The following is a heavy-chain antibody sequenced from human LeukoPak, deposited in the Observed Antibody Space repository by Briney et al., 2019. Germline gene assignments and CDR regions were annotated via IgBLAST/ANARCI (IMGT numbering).Heavy chain of an antibody. Sequence: PSETLSLTCAVYGGSFSGYYWGWIRQPPGKGLEWVGTIYYSGSTYYDPSLKSRVTISVDTSKNQFSLKLSSVTAADTAVYYCARHLQNSYYYSMDVWGTGTTVTVSS. D-gene: IGHD4-11*01. J-gene: IGHJ6*03. CDR2: IYYSGST. CDR3: ARHLQNSYYYSMDV. CDR1: GGSFSGYY. V-gene: IGHV4-39*01.